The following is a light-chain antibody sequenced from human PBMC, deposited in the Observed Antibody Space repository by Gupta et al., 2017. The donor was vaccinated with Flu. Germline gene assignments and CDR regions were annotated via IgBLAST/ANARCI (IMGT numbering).Light chain of an antibody. J-gene: IGKJ1*01. CDR2: AAS. V-gene: IGKV1-39*01. CDR3: QQSDSTPHT. Sequence: DIQMTQSPSSLSASVRDRVTITCRASQSISSYLNWYQQKPGKAPKLLIYAASSLQSGVPSRFSGSGSGTDFTLTISRLQPEDFATYYCQQSDSTPHTFGQGTKVEIK. CDR1: QSISSY.